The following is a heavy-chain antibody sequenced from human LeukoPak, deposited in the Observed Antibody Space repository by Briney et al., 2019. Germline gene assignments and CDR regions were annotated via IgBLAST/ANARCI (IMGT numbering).Heavy chain of an antibody. J-gene: IGHJ3*02. D-gene: IGHD4-17*01. CDR3: ARFVDDYGDTGNAFDI. V-gene: IGHV1-2*04. Sequence: ASVKVSCKASGYTFTGYYMHWVRQAPGQGREWMGWINPNSGGTNYAQKFQGWVTMTRDTSISTAYMELSRLRSDDTAVYYCARFVDDYGDTGNAFDIWGQGTMVTVSS. CDR1: GYTFTGYY. CDR2: INPNSGGT.